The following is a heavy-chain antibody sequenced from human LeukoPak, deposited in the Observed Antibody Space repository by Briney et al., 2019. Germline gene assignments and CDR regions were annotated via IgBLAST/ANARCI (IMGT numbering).Heavy chain of an antibody. J-gene: IGHJ4*02. CDR3: ASGGISSFDY. CDR2: IYHSGST. CDR1: GYSISSGYY. V-gene: IGHV4-38-2*01. Sequence: PSETLSLTCAVSGYSISSGYYWGWIRQPPGKGLEWIGSIYHSGSTYYNPSLKSRVTISVDTSKNQFSLKLSSVTAADTAVYYCASGGISSFDYWGQGTLVTVSS. D-gene: IGHD3-16*01.